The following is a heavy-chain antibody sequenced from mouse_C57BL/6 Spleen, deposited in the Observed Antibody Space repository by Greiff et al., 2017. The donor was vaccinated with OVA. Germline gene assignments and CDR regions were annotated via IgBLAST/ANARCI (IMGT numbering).Heavy chain of an antibody. CDR3: ARPFTTVGFAY. CDR1: GFTFSDYY. CDR2: ISNGGGST. J-gene: IGHJ3*01. V-gene: IGHV5-12*01. Sequence: EVQLQESGGGLVQPGGSLKLSCAASGFTFSDYYMYWVRQTPEKRLEWVAYISNGGGSTYYPDTVKGRFTISRDNAKNTLYLQMSRLKSEDTAMYYCARPFTTVGFAYWGQGTLVTVSA. D-gene: IGHD1-1*01.